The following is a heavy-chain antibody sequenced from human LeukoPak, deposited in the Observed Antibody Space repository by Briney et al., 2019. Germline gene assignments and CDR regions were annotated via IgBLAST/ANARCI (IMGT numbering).Heavy chain of an antibody. CDR2: INPNSGGT. D-gene: IGHD2-15*01. Sequence: PGASVKVSCKASGYTFTTYYIHWVRQAPGQGLEWMGRINPNSGGTDYAQNFQGRVTMTRDTSISTAYMELSRLRSDDTAVYYCARGYCSGGACYLVENWLDPWGQGTLVTVSS. CDR1: GYTFTTYY. V-gene: IGHV1-2*06. CDR3: ARGYCSGGACYLVENWLDP. J-gene: IGHJ5*02.